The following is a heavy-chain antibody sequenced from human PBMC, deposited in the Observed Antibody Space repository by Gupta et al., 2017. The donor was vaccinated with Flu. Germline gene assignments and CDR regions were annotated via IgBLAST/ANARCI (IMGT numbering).Heavy chain of an antibody. V-gene: IGHV1-18*01. Sequence: GLEWMGWISAYNGNTNYAQKLQGRVTMTTDTSTSTAYMELRSLRSDDTAVYYCARDRASDIVVVPADYGMDVWGQGTTVTVSS. J-gene: IGHJ6*02. CDR3: ARDRASDIVVVPADYGMDV. D-gene: IGHD2-2*01. CDR2: ISAYNGNT.